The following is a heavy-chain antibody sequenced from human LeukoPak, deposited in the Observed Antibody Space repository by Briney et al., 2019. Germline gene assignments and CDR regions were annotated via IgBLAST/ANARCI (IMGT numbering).Heavy chain of an antibody. CDR2: IYAGGNT. V-gene: IGHV3-66*01. CDR1: GFTVSSTY. D-gene: IGHD6-19*01. Sequence: PGGSLGLSCAASGFTVSSTYMSWVRQAPGKGLEWVSVIYAGGNTHYADSVKGRITISRDNSKNTLYLQMNSLRAEDTAVYYCARVSYSSGWYTSFGYWGQGTLVTVSS. J-gene: IGHJ4*02. CDR3: ARVSYSSGWYTSFGY.